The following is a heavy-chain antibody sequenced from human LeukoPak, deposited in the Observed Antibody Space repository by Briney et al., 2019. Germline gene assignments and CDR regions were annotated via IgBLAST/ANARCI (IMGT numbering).Heavy chain of an antibody. D-gene: IGHD1-26*01. V-gene: IGHV3-23*01. Sequence: GGSLRLTCAASGFTFSGYAMSWVRQAPGKGLEWVSATGDSGVTTYYSDSVKGRFTISRDNSRNTLYLQMNSLRAEDTAIYYCAKDALYSGNFFGFDIWGQGTMVTVSS. CDR2: TGDSGVTT. J-gene: IGHJ3*02. CDR3: AKDALYSGNFFGFDI. CDR1: GFTFSGYA.